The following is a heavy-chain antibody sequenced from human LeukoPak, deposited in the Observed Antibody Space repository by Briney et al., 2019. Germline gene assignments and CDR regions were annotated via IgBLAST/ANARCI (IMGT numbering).Heavy chain of an antibody. CDR3: AKDPWRPIAVAGTLPDY. Sequence: GGSLTLSCAASGFTFSTYGMQWVRQAPGKGLEWVAFIRYDGSNKYYTDSVKGRFTISRDNSKNTLYLQMNSLRAEDTAVYYCAKDPWRPIAVAGTLPDYWGQGTLVTVSS. CDR1: GFTFSTYG. D-gene: IGHD6-19*01. V-gene: IGHV3-30*02. CDR2: IRYDGSNK. J-gene: IGHJ4*02.